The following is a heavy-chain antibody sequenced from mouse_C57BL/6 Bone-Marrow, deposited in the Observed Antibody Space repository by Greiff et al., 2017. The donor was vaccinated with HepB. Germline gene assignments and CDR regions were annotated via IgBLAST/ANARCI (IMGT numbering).Heavy chain of an antibody. CDR3: ARVGTTVVDYYAMDY. CDR2: ISYDGSN. V-gene: IGHV3-6*01. Sequence: ESGPGLVKPSQSLSLTCSVTGYSITSGYYWNWIRQFPGNKLEWMGYISYDGSNNYNPSLKNRISITRDTSKNQFFLKLNSVTTEDTATYYCARVGTTVVDYYAMDYWGQGTSVTVSS. D-gene: IGHD1-1*01. CDR1: GYSITSGYY. J-gene: IGHJ4*01.